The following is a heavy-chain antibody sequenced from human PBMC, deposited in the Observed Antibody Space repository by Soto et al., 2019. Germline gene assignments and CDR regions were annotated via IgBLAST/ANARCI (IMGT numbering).Heavy chain of an antibody. CDR2: ISSSSSYI. D-gene: IGHD2-2*02. Sequence: KPVGSLRLSCAASGFTFSSYSMNWVRQAPGKGLEWVSSISSSSSYIYYADSVKGRFTISRDNAKNSLYLQMNSLRAEDTAVYYCARVVVPAAISVVDYYYGMDVWGQGTTVTVSS. J-gene: IGHJ6*02. V-gene: IGHV3-21*01. CDR1: GFTFSSYS. CDR3: ARVVVPAAISVVDYYYGMDV.